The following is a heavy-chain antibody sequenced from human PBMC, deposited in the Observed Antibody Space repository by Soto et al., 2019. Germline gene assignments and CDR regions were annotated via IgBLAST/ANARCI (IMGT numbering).Heavy chain of an antibody. CDR2: ISYDGSNK. Sequence: QVQLVESGGGVVQPGRSLRLSCAASGFTFSSYAMHWVRQAPGKGLEWVAVISYDGSNKYYADSVKGRFTISRDNSKNTLYLEMNSLRAEDTAVYYCARGPYSSGRAHFDYWGQGTLVTVSS. D-gene: IGHD2-15*01. CDR3: ARGPYSSGRAHFDY. CDR1: GFTFSSYA. J-gene: IGHJ4*02. V-gene: IGHV3-30-3*01.